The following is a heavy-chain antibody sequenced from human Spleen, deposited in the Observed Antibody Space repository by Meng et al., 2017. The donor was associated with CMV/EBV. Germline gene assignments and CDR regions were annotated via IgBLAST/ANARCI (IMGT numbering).Heavy chain of an antibody. D-gene: IGHD3-16*01. CDR2: IRYDGSNK. J-gene: IGHJ5*02. Sequence: GESLKISCAASGFTFSSCGMHWVRQAPGKGLEWLTFIRYDGSNKYYADSVKGRFTISRDNSKNTLYLQMNSLRPEDTAVYYCAKGLSSFGDRFDPWGQGTLVTVSS. V-gene: IGHV3-30*02. CDR3: AKGLSSFGDRFDP. CDR1: GFTFSSCG.